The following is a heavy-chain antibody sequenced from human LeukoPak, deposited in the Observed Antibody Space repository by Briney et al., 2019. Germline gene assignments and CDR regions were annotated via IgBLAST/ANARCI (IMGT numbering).Heavy chain of an antibody. CDR3: ARGSDELRYFDWFGMDV. D-gene: IGHD3-9*01. V-gene: IGHV1-2*04. CDR2: INPNSGGT. Sequence: ASVKVSCKASGYTFTGYYMHWVRQAPGQGLEWMGWINPNSGGTNYAQKFQGWFTMTRDTSISTAYMELSRLRSDDTAVYYCARGSDELRYFDWFGMDVWAKGPRSPSP. J-gene: IGHJ6*02. CDR1: GYTFTGYY.